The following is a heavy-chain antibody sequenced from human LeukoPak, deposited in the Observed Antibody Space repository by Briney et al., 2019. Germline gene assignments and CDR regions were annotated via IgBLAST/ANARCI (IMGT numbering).Heavy chain of an antibody. Sequence: VASVKVSCKASGGTFSSYAISWVRQAPGQGLEWMGGIIPIFGTANYAQKFQGRVTITADESTSTAYMELSSLRSEDTAVYYCARDNSPIYQLAAAYYYYMDVWAKGPRSPSP. CDR2: IIPIFGTA. CDR3: ARDNSPIYQLAAAYYYYMDV. CDR1: GGTFSSYA. V-gene: IGHV1-69*13. D-gene: IGHD2-2*01. J-gene: IGHJ6*03.